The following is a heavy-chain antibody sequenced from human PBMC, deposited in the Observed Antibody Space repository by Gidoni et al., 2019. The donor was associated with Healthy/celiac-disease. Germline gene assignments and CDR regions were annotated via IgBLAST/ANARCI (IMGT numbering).Heavy chain of an antibody. CDR3: ARDKGVYNLGELSLGYYYYGMDV. CDR2: IIPIFGTA. Sequence: QVQLVQSGAEVKKPGSSVKVSCKASGGTFSSYAISWVRQAPGQGLEWMGGIIPIFGTANYAQKFQGRVTITADESTSTAYMELSSLRSEDTAVYYCARDKGVYNLGELSLGYYYYGMDVWGQGTTVTVSS. V-gene: IGHV1-69*01. J-gene: IGHJ6*02. CDR1: GGTFSSYA. D-gene: IGHD3-16*02.